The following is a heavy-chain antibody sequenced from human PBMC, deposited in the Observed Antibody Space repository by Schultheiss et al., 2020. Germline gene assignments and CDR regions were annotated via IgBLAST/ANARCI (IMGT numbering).Heavy chain of an antibody. Sequence: SETLSLTCAVSGGSISSSNWWSWVRQPPGKGLEWIGEIYHSGSTNYNPSLKSRVTISVDTSKNQFSLKLSSVTAADTAVYYCARGNIAVAGSYYMDVWGKGTTVTVYS. CDR1: GGSISSSNW. J-gene: IGHJ6*03. CDR2: IYHSGST. V-gene: IGHV4-4*02. CDR3: ARGNIAVAGSYYMDV. D-gene: IGHD6-19*01.